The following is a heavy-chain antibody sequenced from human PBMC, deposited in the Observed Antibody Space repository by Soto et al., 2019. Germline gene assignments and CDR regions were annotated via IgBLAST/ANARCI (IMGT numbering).Heavy chain of an antibody. V-gene: IGHV2-26*01. CDR3: ARIPSYDFWSGYYTGWFDP. Sequence: QVTLKESGPVLVKPTETLTLTCTVSGVSLSNARMGVSWIRQPPGKALEWLAHIFSNDENSYTTSLQSRLTISRDTSKSQVVLTMTNMDPVDTATYYCARIPSYDFWSGYYTGWFDPWGQGTLVTVSS. J-gene: IGHJ5*02. CDR1: GVSLSNARMG. D-gene: IGHD3-3*01. CDR2: IFSNDEN.